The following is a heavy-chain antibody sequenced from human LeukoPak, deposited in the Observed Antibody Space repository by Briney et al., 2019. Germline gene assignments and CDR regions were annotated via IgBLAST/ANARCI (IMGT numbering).Heavy chain of an antibody. V-gene: IGHV3-23*01. Sequence: PGGSLRLSCAVSGVSNSGMTWVRQAPGKGLEWVSSITDSGDNTYYTDSVKGRFFISRDRSKNTLYLQMNGLRGEDTAVYYCAKGVYAYGPWTFWGQGTLVTVSS. D-gene: IGHD3-10*01. CDR2: ITDSGDNT. J-gene: IGHJ4*02. CDR1: GVSNSG. CDR3: AKGVYAYGPWTF.